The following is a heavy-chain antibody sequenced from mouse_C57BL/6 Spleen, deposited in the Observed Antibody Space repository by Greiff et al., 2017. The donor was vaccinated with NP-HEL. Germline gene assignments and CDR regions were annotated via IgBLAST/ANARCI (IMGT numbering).Heavy chain of an antibody. CDR3: ARDYGSYWYFDV. J-gene: IGHJ1*03. CDR1: GYTFTSYW. V-gene: IGHV1-52*01. Sequence: QVQLQQSGAELVRPGSSVKLSCKASGYTFTSYWMHWVKQRPIQGLEWIGNIDPSDSETHYNQKFKDKATLTVDKSSSTAYMQLSSLTSEDSAVYYCARDYGSYWYFDVWGTGTTVTVSS. D-gene: IGHD1-1*01. CDR2: IDPSDSET.